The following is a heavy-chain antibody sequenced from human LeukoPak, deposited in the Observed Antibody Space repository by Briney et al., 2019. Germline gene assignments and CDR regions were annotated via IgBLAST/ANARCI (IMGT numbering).Heavy chain of an antibody. D-gene: IGHD3-10*01. CDR2: ISSSSSYI. CDR3: ALAGGSGSYPFDC. J-gene: IGHJ4*02. Sequence: GGSLRLSCAASGFTFSSYSMNWVRQAPGKGLEWVSSISSSSSYIYYADSVKGRFTISRDNAKNSLYLQMNSLRAEDTAVYYCALAGGSGSYPFDCWGQGTLVTVSS. CDR1: GFTFSSYS. V-gene: IGHV3-21*01.